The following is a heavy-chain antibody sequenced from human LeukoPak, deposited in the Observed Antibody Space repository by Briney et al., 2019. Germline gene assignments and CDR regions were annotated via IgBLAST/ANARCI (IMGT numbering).Heavy chain of an antibody. V-gene: IGHV3-9*01. J-gene: IGHJ4*02. CDR3: AKDTSYQLLYYFDY. CDR2: ISWNSGSI. D-gene: IGHD2-2*01. Sequence: GRSLRLSCAASGFTFDDYAMHWVRQAPGKGLEWVSGISWNSGSIGYADSAKGRFTISRDNAKNSLYLQMNSLRAEDTALYYCAKDTSYQLLYYFDYWGQGTLVTVSS. CDR1: GFTFDDYA.